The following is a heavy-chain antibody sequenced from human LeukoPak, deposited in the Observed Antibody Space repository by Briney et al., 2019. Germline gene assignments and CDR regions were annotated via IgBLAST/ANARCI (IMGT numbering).Heavy chain of an antibody. CDR3: ARDKIMGPTIFDY. V-gene: IGHV3-33*01. Sequence: GRSLRLSCAASGFTFSSYGMHWVRQAPGKGLEWVAVIWYDGSNKYYADSVKGRFTISRDNAKNSLYLQMNSLRAEDTAVYYCARDKIMGPTIFDYWGQGTLVTVSS. CDR1: GFTFSSYG. CDR2: IWYDGSNK. J-gene: IGHJ4*02. D-gene: IGHD1-26*01.